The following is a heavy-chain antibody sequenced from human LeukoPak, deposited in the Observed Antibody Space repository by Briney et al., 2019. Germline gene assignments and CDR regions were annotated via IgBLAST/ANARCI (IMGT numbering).Heavy chain of an antibody. V-gene: IGHV1-2*02. D-gene: IGHD4/OR15-4a*01. CDR1: GYSFTSYG. CDR3: AREGKTVLAARSAFDI. Sequence: ASVKVSCKASGYSFTSYGLSWVRQAPGQGLEWMGWINPNSGGTNYAQKFQGRVTMTRDTSISTAYMELSRLRSDDTAVYYCAREGKTVLAARSAFDIWGQGTMVTVSS. CDR2: INPNSGGT. J-gene: IGHJ3*02.